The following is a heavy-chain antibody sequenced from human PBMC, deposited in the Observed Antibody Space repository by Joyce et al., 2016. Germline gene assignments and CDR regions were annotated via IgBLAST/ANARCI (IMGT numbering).Heavy chain of an antibody. CDR2: ISDGGGSI. CDR3: AKDLLVVRGVIEY. V-gene: IGHV3-23*01. Sequence: EVKLLESGGGLVQPGGSLSLSCAASGFTFSSYAMSWVRQARGKGLEWVSAISDGGGSIYYADSVKGRFTISRDNSKNTLYLQMNSLRADDTAVYYCAKDLLVVRGVIEYWGQGTLVTVSS. D-gene: IGHD3-10*01. CDR1: GFTFSSYA. J-gene: IGHJ4*02.